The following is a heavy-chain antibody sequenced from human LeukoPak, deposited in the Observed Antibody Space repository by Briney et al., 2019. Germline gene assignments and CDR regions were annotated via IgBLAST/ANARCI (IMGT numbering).Heavy chain of an antibody. J-gene: IGHJ5*02. D-gene: IGHD6-13*01. CDR1: GYSISSGYY. Sequence: SETLSLTCTVSGYSISSGYYWGWIRPPPGKGLEWIGSIYHSGSTNYNPSLKSRVTISVDTSKNQFSLKLSSVTAADTAVYYCARDLGGSSWINWFDPWGQGTLVTVSS. CDR3: ARDLGGSSWINWFDP. CDR2: IYHSGST. V-gene: IGHV4-38-2*02.